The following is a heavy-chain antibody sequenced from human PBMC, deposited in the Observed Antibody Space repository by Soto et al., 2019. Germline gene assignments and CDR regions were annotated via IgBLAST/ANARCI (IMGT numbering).Heavy chain of an antibody. CDR1: GGSFSGYY. J-gene: IGHJ5*02. Sequence: PSETLSLTCAVYGGSFSGYYWSWIRQPPGKGLEWIGEINHSGSTNYNPSLKSRVTISVDTSKNQFSLKLSSVTAADTAVYYCARGLSKGYCSSTSCYVRGKNWFDPWGQGTLVTVSS. D-gene: IGHD2-2*01. CDR3: ARGLSKGYCSSTSCYVRGKNWFDP. CDR2: INHSGST. V-gene: IGHV4-34*01.